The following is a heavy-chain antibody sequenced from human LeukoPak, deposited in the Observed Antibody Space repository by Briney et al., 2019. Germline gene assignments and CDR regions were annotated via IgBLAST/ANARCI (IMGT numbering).Heavy chain of an antibody. CDR2: IASDGSHT. D-gene: IGHD2-21*01. V-gene: IGHV3-30-3*01. Sequence: QPGRSLRLSCAASGFTFSTYFMHWVRQAPGKGLEWVADIASDGSHTFYVESVKGRFTISRDNSKNTLYLQMNSLRAEDTAVYSCARERQDTILHSGAFDIWGQGTMVTVSS. CDR3: ARERQDTILHSGAFDI. CDR1: GFTFSTYF. J-gene: IGHJ3*02.